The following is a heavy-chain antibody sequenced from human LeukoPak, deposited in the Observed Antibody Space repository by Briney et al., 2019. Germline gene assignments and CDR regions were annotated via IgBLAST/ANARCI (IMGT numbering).Heavy chain of an antibody. D-gene: IGHD3-22*01. V-gene: IGHV3-66*01. J-gene: IGHJ4*02. Sequence: GGSLRLSCAASGFTVTGNYMSWVRQAPGKGLEWVSVIYSGGSTYYADSVKGRFTISGDNSKNTVYLQMNSLRAEDTAVYYCAREALDCYCESSGHSCYFDYWGQGTLVTVSS. CDR1: GFTVTGNY. CDR3: AREALDCYCESSGHSCYFDY. CDR2: IYSGGST.